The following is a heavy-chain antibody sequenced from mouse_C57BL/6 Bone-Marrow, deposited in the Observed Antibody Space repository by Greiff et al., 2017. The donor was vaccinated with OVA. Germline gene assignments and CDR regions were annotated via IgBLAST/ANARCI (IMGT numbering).Heavy chain of an antibody. CDR1: GYTFTSYW. Sequence: VQLQQSGAELVKPGASVKVSCKASGYTFTSYWMHWVKQRPGQGLEWIGRIHPFDSDTNYNQKFKGKATLTVDKSSSTAYMQLSSRTSEDAAVYYCAIGVYYDYDWFAYWGQGTLVTVSA. CDR2: IHPFDSDT. D-gene: IGHD2-4*01. CDR3: AIGVYYDYDWFAY. V-gene: IGHV1-74*01. J-gene: IGHJ3*01.